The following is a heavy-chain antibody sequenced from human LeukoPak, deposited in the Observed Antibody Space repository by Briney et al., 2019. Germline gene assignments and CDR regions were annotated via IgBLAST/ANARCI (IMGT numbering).Heavy chain of an antibody. CDR2: IYYSGNS. D-gene: IGHD4-23*01. V-gene: IGHV4-39*01. J-gene: IGHJ6*04. Sequence: SETLSLTCTLSGGSLSSSSYYWGRLREPPGKGREGCGGIYYSGNSYYNPSLKSQVTISVNTSNNQFSLKLGSVSAADTAVDDCARLIHTPGNPRDVWVKGTTATVSS. CDR1: GGSLSSSSYY. CDR3: ARLIHTPGNPRDV.